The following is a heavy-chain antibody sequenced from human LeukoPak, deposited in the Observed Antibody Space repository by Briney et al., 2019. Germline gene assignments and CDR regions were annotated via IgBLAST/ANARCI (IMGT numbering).Heavy chain of an antibody. CDR3: ARDREMAAFDY. V-gene: IGHV3-66*01. Sequence: GGTLRLSCAASGFTVSGNYMSWVRQAPGKGLEWASVIYSGGRTYYAASVKGRFTISRDNSKNTLYLQMSSLRAEDTAVYYCARDREMAAFDYWGQGTLVTVSS. CDR1: GFTVSGNY. CDR2: IYSGGRT. J-gene: IGHJ4*02. D-gene: IGHD5-24*01.